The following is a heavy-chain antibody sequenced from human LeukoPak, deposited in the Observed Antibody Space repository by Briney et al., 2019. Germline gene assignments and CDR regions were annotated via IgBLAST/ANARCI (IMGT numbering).Heavy chain of an antibody. J-gene: IGHJ4*02. CDR3: ARHRRKTDIVGATLDY. D-gene: IGHD1-26*01. V-gene: IGHV4-39*01. CDR1: GDSISNTYYY. CDR2: IYNSGST. Sequence: PSETLSLTCTVSGDSISNTYYYWGWIRQPPGKGLEWIGSIYNSGSTYYNPSLKSRVTISVDTSKDHFSLKLSSVTAADTAVYYCARHRRKTDIVGATLDYWGQGTLVTVSS.